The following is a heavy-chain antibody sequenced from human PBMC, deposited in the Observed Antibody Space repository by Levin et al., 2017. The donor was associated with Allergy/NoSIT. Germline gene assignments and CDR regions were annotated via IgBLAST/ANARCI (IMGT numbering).Heavy chain of an antibody. Sequence: ESLKISCTVSGGSISTSSYYWGWIRQPPGKGLEWIGNIYHSGSTYYTPSLRSRVTISVDTSKNQFSLRVNSLTAADTAVYYCARDEMVHEIQYYYGMDVWGQGTTVTVSS. J-gene: IGHJ6*02. CDR3: ARDEMVHEIQYYYGMDV. D-gene: IGHD2-8*01. V-gene: IGHV4-39*07. CDR1: GGSISTSSYY. CDR2: IYHSGST.